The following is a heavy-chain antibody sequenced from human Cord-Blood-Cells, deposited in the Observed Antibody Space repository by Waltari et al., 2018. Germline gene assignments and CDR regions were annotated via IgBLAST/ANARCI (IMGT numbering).Heavy chain of an antibody. J-gene: IGHJ2*01. CDR3: ARGTKHWYFDL. D-gene: IGHD1-1*01. CDR1: GGSISSGGYY. CDR2: LYHSGST. Sequence: QVQLQESGPGLVKPSQTLSLTCTVSGGSISSGGYYWSWIRRHPGKGLEWIGYLYHSGSTYYNPSLKSRVTISVDTSKNQFSLELSAVTAADTAVYYCARGTKHWYFDLWGRGTLVTVSS. V-gene: IGHV4-31*03.